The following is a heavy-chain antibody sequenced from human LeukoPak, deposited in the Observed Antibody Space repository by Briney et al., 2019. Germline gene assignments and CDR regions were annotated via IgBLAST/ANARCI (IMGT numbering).Heavy chain of an antibody. CDR1: GGSISSSSYY. CDR2: IYYSGST. V-gene: IGHV4-39*07. D-gene: IGHD3-22*01. Sequence: SETLSLTCTVSGGSISSSSYYWGWIRQPPGKGLEWIGSIYYSGSTYYNPSLKSRVTISVDTSKNQFSLKLSSVTAADTAVYYCARVRRGTYYYDSSGSGFDYWGQGTLVTVSS. J-gene: IGHJ4*02. CDR3: ARVRRGTYYYDSSGSGFDY.